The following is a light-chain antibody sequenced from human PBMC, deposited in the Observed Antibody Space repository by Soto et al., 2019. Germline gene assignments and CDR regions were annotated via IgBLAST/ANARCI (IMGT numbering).Light chain of an antibody. Sequence: ERVMTQSPATLSVSPGERATISCRASQTVGSDLAWYQQRPGQPPRLLIYGASTRATGIPARFSGRGSETEFTLTISSLQSEDFAVYYCHQYYSWPLTFGGGTKVEI. CDR3: HQYYSWPLT. CDR1: QTVGSD. V-gene: IGKV3-15*01. J-gene: IGKJ4*01. CDR2: GAS.